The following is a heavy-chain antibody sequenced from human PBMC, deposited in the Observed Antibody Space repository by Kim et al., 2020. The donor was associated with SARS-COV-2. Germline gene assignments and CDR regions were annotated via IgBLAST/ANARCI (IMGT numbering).Heavy chain of an antibody. J-gene: IGHJ6*02. CDR1: GYTFIGYY. CDR3: AREELAAAGLYYYGMDV. CDR2: INPNSGGT. Sequence: ASVKVSCKASGYTFIGYYMHWVRQAPGQGLEWMGWINPNSGGTNYAQKFQGWVTMTRDTSISTAYMELSRLRSDDTAVYYCAREELAAAGLYYYGMDVWGQGTTVTVS. D-gene: IGHD6-13*01. V-gene: IGHV1-2*04.